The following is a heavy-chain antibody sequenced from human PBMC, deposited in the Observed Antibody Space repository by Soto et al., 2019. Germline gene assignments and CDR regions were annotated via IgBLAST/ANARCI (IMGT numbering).Heavy chain of an antibody. CDR1: GNTYW. CDR2: IYSGDSDT. V-gene: IGHV5-51*01. Sequence: PGESLKISCQGFGNTYWIGCVRQLPGKGPEWTGIIYSGDSDTKYSPSFQGQVTMSADKSNSTAYLQWSSLKASDTAMYYCARLRRPYNDSMDAFDIWGQGTMVTVSS. J-gene: IGHJ3*02. D-gene: IGHD3-22*01. CDR3: ARLRRPYNDSMDAFDI.